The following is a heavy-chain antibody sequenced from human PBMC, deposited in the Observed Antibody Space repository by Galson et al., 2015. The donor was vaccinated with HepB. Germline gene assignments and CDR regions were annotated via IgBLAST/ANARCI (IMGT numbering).Heavy chain of an antibody. CDR2: ISAYNGNT. V-gene: IGHV1-18*04. Sequence: SVKVSCKASGYTFTSYGISWVRQAPGQGLEWMGWISAYNGNTNYAQKLQGRVTMTTDTSTRTAYMELRSLRSDDTAVYYCARDPSRITGTYCSSTSCYAPQIPAIRPFDYWGQGTLVTVSS. J-gene: IGHJ4*02. CDR1: GYTFTSYG. CDR3: ARDPSRITGTYCSSTSCYAPQIPAIRPFDY. D-gene: IGHD2-2*01.